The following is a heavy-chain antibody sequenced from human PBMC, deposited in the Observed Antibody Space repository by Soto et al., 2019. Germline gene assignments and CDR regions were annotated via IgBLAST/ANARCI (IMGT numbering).Heavy chain of an antibody. J-gene: IGHJ4*02. V-gene: IGHV4-59*08. CDR3: ARRYGDCFDY. D-gene: IGHD4-17*01. CDR2: IYYSGST. Sequence: ETLSLTCTVSGGSISSYYWSWIRQPPGKGLEWIGYIYYSGSTNYNPSLKNRVTISVDTSKNQFSLKLSSVTAADTAVYYCARRYGDCFDYWGQGTLVTVSS. CDR1: GGSISSYY.